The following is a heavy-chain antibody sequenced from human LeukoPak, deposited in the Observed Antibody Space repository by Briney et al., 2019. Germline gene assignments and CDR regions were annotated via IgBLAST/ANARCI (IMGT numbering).Heavy chain of an antibody. CDR1: GYNFTNYW. CDR3: ARTETYYGSGSYFDAFDI. J-gene: IGHJ3*02. CDR2: IYPGDSDT. D-gene: IGHD3-10*01. V-gene: IGHV5-51*01. Sequence: GESLQISCKGSGYNFTNYWINWVRQMPGKGLEWMGIIYPGDSDTRYSPSFEGQVTISADKSISTAYLQWSSLKASDTAMYYCARTETYYGSGSYFDAFDIWGQGTMVTVSS.